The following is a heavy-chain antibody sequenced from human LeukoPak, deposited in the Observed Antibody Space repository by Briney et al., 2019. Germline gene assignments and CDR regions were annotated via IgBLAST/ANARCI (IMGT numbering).Heavy chain of an antibody. D-gene: IGHD2-15*01. J-gene: IGHJ6*02. CDR3: AGTNGYCSGGKCSEYYYYYGMDV. CDR2: IKQDGSEK. Sequence: GGSLRLSCAASGFTFSTYWMSWVRQAPGKGLEWVANIKQDGSEKHYVDSVKGRFTISRDNAKNSVYLQMNSLRAGDTAVYYCAGTNGYCSGGKCSEYYYYYGMDVWGQGTTVTVSS. CDR1: GFTFSTYW. V-gene: IGHV3-7*01.